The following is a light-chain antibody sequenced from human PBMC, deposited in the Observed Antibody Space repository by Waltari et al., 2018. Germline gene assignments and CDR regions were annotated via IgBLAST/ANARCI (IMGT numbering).Light chain of an antibody. CDR2: SNS. CDR1: SSNIGSTA. V-gene: IGLV1-44*01. Sequence: QSARTQPPSASGTPGQRVIISCSGSSSNIGSTAVSWNRQFPGTAPRLLIYSNSEPTSGVPDRFSGSKSGTSAALTISGLQSDDAADYYCATWDDRQTGYVVFGGGTKLTVL. CDR3: ATWDDRQTGYVV. J-gene: IGLJ2*01.